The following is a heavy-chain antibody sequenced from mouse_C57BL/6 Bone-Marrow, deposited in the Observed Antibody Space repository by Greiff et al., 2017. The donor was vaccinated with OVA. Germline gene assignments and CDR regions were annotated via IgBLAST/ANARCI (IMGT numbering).Heavy chain of an antibody. CDR1: GFTFSDYG. CDR2: ISNLAYSI. J-gene: IGHJ2*01. CDR3: ARQGEDYGRFDY. V-gene: IGHV5-15*01. D-gene: IGHD2-1*01. Sequence: EVKLVESGGGLVQPGGSLKLSCAASGFTFSDYGMAWVRQAPRKGPEWVAFISNLAYSIYYADTVTGRFTISRENAKNTLYLEMSSLRSEDTAMYYCARQGEDYGRFDYWGQGTTLTVSS.